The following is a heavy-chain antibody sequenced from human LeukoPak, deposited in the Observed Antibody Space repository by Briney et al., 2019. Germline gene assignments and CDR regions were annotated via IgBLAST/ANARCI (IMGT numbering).Heavy chain of an antibody. J-gene: IGHJ6*02. Sequence: GASVKVSCKASGYTFTGYYMHWVRQAPGQGLEWMGWINPNSGGTNYAQKFQGRVTMTRDTSISTAYMELSRPRSDDTAVYYCARDRPIAVAGDYYYYYGMDVWGQGTTVTVSS. CDR1: GYTFTGYY. D-gene: IGHD6-19*01. CDR2: INPNSGGT. V-gene: IGHV1-2*02. CDR3: ARDRPIAVAGDYYYYYGMDV.